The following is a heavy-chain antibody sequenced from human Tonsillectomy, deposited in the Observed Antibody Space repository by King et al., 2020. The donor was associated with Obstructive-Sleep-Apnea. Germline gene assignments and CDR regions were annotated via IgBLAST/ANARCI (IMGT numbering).Heavy chain of an antibody. CDR1: GFTFSTYW. D-gene: IGHD1-26*01. V-gene: IGHV3-7*01. Sequence: VQLEESGGGLVQPGGSLRLSCAASGFTFSTYWMSWVRQAPGKGLEWVANIKQDGTETYYVDSVKGRFTISRDNAKSSLYLQMNSLRAEDTAVYYCARDKLMNSYTGSYFPYWGQGTLVTASS. CDR2: IKQDGTET. CDR3: ARDKLMNSYTGSYFPY. J-gene: IGHJ4*02.